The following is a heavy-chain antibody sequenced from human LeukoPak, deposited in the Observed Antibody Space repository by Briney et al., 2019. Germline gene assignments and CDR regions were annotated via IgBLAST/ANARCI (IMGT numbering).Heavy chain of an antibody. CDR1: GFTFSDYY. J-gene: IGHJ4*02. CDR3: AREATIGPFDY. V-gene: IGHV3-11*04. D-gene: IGHD5-12*01. Sequence: PGRSLRLSCAASGFTFSDYYMSWIRQAPGKGLEWVSYISSSGSTIYYADSVKGRFAISRDNAKNSLYLQMNSLRAEDTAVYYCAREATIGPFDYWGQGTLVTVSS. CDR2: ISSSGSTI.